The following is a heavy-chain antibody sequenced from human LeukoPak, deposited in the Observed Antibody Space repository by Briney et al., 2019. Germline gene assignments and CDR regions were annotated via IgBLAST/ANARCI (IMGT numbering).Heavy chain of an antibody. D-gene: IGHD3-10*01. CDR3: AKVGWYGDLEH. CDR1: GFPFGTYY. CDR2: ISGSGVSV. Sequence: PGGSLRLSCEGSGFPFGTYYMSWVRHAPGRGLEWVATISGSGVSVYYADSVKDRFTISRDNNENTVSLHMNSLRAEDMALYYCAKVGWYGDLEHWGQGTQVAVSS. J-gene: IGHJ1*01. V-gene: IGHV3-23*01.